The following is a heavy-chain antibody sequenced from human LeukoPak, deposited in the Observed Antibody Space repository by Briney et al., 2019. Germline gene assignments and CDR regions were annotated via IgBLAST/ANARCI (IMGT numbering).Heavy chain of an antibody. J-gene: IGHJ4*02. V-gene: IGHV3-23*01. D-gene: IGHD6-13*01. Sequence: GGSLRLSCAASGFTFSSYAMSWVRQAPGKGLEWVSAISGSGGSTYYADSVKGRFTISRDNSKNKLYLQMNSLRAEDTAVYYCAKVGGVIAAAGNFDYWGQGTLVTVSS. CDR3: AKVGGVIAAAGNFDY. CDR2: ISGSGGST. CDR1: GFTFSSYA.